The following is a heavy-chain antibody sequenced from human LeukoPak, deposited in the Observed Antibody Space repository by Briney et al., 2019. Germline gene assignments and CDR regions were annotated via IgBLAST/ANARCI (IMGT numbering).Heavy chain of an antibody. D-gene: IGHD6-13*01. CDR3: VKGYSSSGSGGVYFDY. J-gene: IGHJ4*02. CDR1: GFTFSSYG. V-gene: IGHV3-30*02. CDR2: IRYDGSNK. Sequence: GGSLRLSCAASGFTFSSYGMHWVRQAPGKGLEWVAFIRYDGSNKYYADSVKGRFTISRDNSKNTLYLQMNSLRAEDTAVYYCVKGYSSSGSGGVYFDYWGQGTRVTVSS.